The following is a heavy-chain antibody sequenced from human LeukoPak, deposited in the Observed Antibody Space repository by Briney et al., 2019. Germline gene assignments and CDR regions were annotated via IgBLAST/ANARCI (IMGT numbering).Heavy chain of an antibody. V-gene: IGHV3-7*03. Sequence: GGSLRLSCVASGFTFGKYWMSWVRQAPGKGLEWVANIKLDGSEKNYVDSVKGRLTISRDNTKNSLYLQMNNLRVEDTAVFYCARDQYDTWSRRGNFDSWGQGTLVIVSS. CDR3: ARDQYDTWSRRGNFDS. CDR2: IKLDGSEK. D-gene: IGHD3-3*01. CDR1: GFTFGKYW. J-gene: IGHJ4*02.